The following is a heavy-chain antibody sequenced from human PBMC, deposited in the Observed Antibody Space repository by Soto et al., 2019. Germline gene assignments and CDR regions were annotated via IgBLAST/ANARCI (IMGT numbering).Heavy chain of an antibody. V-gene: IGHV1-69*13. Sequence: SVKVSCKASGRTFSIYGFSWVRQAPGQGPEWIGGIIPILTTPNYAQKFHGRVTIVADESTTTVYMELSSLKSEDTAVYYCATSVGIAPTGEDGMDVWGQGTSVTVSS. D-gene: IGHD2-8*02. CDR3: ATSVGIAPTGEDGMDV. CDR2: IIPILTTP. J-gene: IGHJ6*02. CDR1: GRTFSIYG.